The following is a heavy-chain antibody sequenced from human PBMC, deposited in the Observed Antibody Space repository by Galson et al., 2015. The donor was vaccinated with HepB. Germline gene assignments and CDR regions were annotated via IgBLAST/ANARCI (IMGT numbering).Heavy chain of an antibody. Sequence: SCKASGYTFTSYDINWVRQATGQGLEWMGWMNPNSGNTGYAQKFQGRVTMTRNTSLNTAYMELSSLRSEDTAVYYCARGREGWFDPWGQGTLVTVSS. V-gene: IGHV1-8*01. D-gene: IGHD1-26*01. CDR2: MNPNSGNT. CDR1: GYTFTSYD. J-gene: IGHJ5*02. CDR3: ARGREGWFDP.